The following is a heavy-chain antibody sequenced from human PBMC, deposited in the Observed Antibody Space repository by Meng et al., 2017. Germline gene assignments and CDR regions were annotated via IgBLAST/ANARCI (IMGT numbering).Heavy chain of an antibody. D-gene: IGHD6-19*01. J-gene: IGHJ4*02. V-gene: IGHV1-3*01. CDR1: GYTFTSYS. CDR3: AREPGSSGWNYFDP. Sequence: VQLVPSGAEVKKPGASVKVSCKASGYTFTSYSMHWVRQAPGQRLEWMGWINAGNANTKYSQKFQDRVTITMDTSASTAYMEPSSLRSEDTAMYYCAREPGSSGWNYFDPWGQGTLVTVSS. CDR2: INAGNANT.